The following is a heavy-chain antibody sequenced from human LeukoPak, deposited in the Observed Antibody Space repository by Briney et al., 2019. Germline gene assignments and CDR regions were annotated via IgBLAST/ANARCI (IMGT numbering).Heavy chain of an antibody. V-gene: IGHV3-74*01. D-gene: IGHD5-12*01. CDR1: GFTFSGNW. Sequence: GGSLRLSCEASGFTFSGNWMHWVRQAPGKGLVWVSRIRYDGSYTSYADSVKGRFTISRDNAHNTLYLQMNSLRPEDTAVYYCARVGYSGYDGFDYWGQGTLVTVSS. CDR2: IRYDGSYT. CDR3: ARVGYSGYDGFDY. J-gene: IGHJ4*02.